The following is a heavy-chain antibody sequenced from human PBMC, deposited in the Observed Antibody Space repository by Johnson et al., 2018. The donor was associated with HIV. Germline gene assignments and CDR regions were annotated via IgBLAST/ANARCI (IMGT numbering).Heavy chain of an antibody. D-gene: IGHD3-16*01. CDR2: ISYDGSNK. Sequence: QVQLVESGGGVVQPGRSLSLSCVASGFTFSSYAMHWVRQAPGKGLEWVAVISYDGSNKYYADSVKGRFTISRDNSKNTLYLQMNSLRAEDTAVYYCAKDGAGPDAFDIWGQGTMVTVSS. CDR3: AKDGAGPDAFDI. J-gene: IGHJ3*02. V-gene: IGHV3-30*04. CDR1: GFTFSSYA.